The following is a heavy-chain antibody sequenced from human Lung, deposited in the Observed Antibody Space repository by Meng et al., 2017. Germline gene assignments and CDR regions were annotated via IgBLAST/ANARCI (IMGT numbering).Heavy chain of an antibody. CDR2: IYTDTGKP. V-gene: IGHV7-4-1*02. CDR3: ARDRGSSGWSNWFDP. J-gene: IGHJ5*02. D-gene: IGHD6-13*01. Sequence: QVQLVQAGSELKKPGASVKGSREDSGYTFSSYSMHWVRQAPGQGLEWVGWIYTDTGKPTYAQGFTVRFVFSLDTSVRTAYLQISSLKAEDTAVYYCARDRGSSGWSNWFDPWGQGTLVTVSS. CDR1: GYTFSSYS.